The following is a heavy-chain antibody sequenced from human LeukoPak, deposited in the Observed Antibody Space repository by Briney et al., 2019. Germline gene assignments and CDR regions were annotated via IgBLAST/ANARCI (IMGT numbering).Heavy chain of an antibody. Sequence: ASVKVSCKASGYTFTSYYTHWVRQAPGQGLEWMGIINPSGGSTSYAQKFQGRVTMTRDTSTSTVYMDLSSLKSDDTATYYCSVWFGELSHWGQGTLVTVSS. V-gene: IGHV1-46*01. CDR2: INPSGGST. CDR3: SVWFGELSH. J-gene: IGHJ4*02. CDR1: GYTFTSYY. D-gene: IGHD3-10*01.